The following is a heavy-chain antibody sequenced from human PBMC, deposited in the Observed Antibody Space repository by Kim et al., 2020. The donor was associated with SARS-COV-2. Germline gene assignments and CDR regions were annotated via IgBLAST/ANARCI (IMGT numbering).Heavy chain of an antibody. Sequence: ASVKVSCKASGYTFTGYYIHWVRQAPGQGLEWMGWINPNSGGTNYAQKFQGRVTMTRDTSISTAYMELSRLRSDDTAVYYCARDFVDTVYYWGQGTLVTVSS. D-gene: IGHD5-18*01. CDR2: INPNSGGT. CDR1: GYTFTGYY. V-gene: IGHV1-2*02. J-gene: IGHJ4*02. CDR3: ARDFVDTVYY.